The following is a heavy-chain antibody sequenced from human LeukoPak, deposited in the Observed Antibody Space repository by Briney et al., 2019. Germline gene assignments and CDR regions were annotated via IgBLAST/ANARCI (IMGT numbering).Heavy chain of an antibody. D-gene: IGHD2-21*01. CDR2: ISSTSRTI. CDR1: GFTFSGFG. Sequence: GGSLRLSCSASGFTFSGFGMNWVRQAPGRGLECLSYISSTSRTIYYADSVKGRFTISRDNAKNSLYLQMNSLRAEDTAVYYCARDLHCGGDCYPLTYWGQGTLVTVSS. J-gene: IGHJ4*02. CDR3: ARDLHCGGDCYPLTY. V-gene: IGHV3-48*01.